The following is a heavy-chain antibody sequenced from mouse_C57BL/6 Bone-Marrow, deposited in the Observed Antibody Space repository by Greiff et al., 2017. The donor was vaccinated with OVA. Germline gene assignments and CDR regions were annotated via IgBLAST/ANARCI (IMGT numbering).Heavy chain of an antibody. Sequence: QVTLKESGPGILQSSQTLSLTCSFSGFSLSTSGMGVSWLRQPSGKGLEWLAHIYWDDAKRYNPSLKSRPTIFKDTSRNQVFLKITIVDTAETATDYCARRAGYDEGYAMDYWGQGTSVTVSS. D-gene: IGHD2-2*01. V-gene: IGHV8-12*01. CDR1: GFSLSTSGMG. J-gene: IGHJ4*01. CDR3: ARRAGYDEGYAMDY. CDR2: IYWDDAK.